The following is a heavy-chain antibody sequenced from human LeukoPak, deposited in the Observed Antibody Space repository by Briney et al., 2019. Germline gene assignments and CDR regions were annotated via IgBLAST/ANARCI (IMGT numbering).Heavy chain of an antibody. V-gene: IGHV3-7*01. CDR2: IKQDGSEK. D-gene: IGHD6-6*01. CDR1: GFTFSSYW. CDR3: ATPKPSSSYAFDI. Sequence: GGSLRLSCAASGFTFSSYWMSWVRQAPGKGLEWVANIKQDGSEKYYVDSVKGRFTISRDNAKNSLYLQMNSLRAEDTAVYYCATPKPSSSYAFDIWGQGTMVTVSS. J-gene: IGHJ3*02.